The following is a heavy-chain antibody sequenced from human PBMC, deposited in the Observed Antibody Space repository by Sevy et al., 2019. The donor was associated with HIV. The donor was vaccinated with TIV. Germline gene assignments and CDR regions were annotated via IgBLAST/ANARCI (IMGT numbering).Heavy chain of an antibody. Sequence: GGSPRLSCAASGFTVSSNYMSWVRQAPGKGLEWVSVIYSGGSTYYADSVKGRFTISRDNSKNTLYLQMNSLRAEDTAVYYCARAGDYAAFDIWGQGTMVTVSS. CDR3: ARAGDYAAFDI. V-gene: IGHV3-53*01. J-gene: IGHJ3*02. D-gene: IGHD4-17*01. CDR2: IYSGGST. CDR1: GFTVSSNY.